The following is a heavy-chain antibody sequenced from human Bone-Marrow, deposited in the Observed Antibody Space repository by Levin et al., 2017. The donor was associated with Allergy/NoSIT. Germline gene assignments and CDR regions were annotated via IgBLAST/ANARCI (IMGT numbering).Heavy chain of an antibody. CDR1: GYDIIELS. J-gene: IGHJ4*02. CDR3: ATRKREDYDVNPLVDY. D-gene: IGHD3-22*01. CDR2: FDPEDDET. Sequence: ASVKVSCQVSGYDIIELSIHWVRQTPGKGLEWVGGFDPEDDETFYAEKFQGRVTMTEDTSTDTAYLELSSLGSEDTAIYYCATRKREDYDVNPLVDYWGQGTLVTVSS. V-gene: IGHV1-24*01.